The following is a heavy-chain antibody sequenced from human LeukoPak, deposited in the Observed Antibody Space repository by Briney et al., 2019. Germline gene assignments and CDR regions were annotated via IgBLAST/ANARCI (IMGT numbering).Heavy chain of an antibody. CDR1: GFTFSNYA. CDR2: ISGSGDST. V-gene: IGHV3-23*01. D-gene: IGHD6-19*01. CDR3: ARRSGIAVAGAFDY. J-gene: IGHJ4*02. Sequence: GGSLRLSCVASGFTFSNYAMRWVRQAPGKGLEWVSGISGSGDSTYYADSVKGRFTISRDNSKNTLYLQMTSLRAEDTAVYYCARRSGIAVAGAFDYWGQGTLVTVSS.